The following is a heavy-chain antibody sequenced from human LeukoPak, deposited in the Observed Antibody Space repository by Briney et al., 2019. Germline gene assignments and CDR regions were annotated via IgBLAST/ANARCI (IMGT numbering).Heavy chain of an antibody. J-gene: IGHJ4*02. Sequence: GASVKVFCKASGYTFTTYDINWVRQAPGQGLEWMGWINPNSGGTNYAQKFQGRVTMTRDTSISTAYMELSRLRSDDTAVYYCARDSSGYDGVAYSSSWYHDDYWGQGTLVTVSS. CDR1: GYTFTTYD. D-gene: IGHD6-13*01. V-gene: IGHV1-2*02. CDR2: INPNSGGT. CDR3: ARDSSGYDGVAYSSSWYHDDY.